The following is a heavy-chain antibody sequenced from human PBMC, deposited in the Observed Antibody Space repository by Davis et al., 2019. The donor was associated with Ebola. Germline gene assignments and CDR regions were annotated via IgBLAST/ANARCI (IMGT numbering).Heavy chain of an antibody. D-gene: IGHD6-19*01. J-gene: IGHJ4*02. CDR2: IDNTGNS. CDR1: GASVTSFY. Sequence: PSETLSLTCSVSGASVTSFYWNWIRQSPGKGLEWIGYIDNTGNSNYNPSLKSRVTISVDTSKNEFSLNLQSVTDADTAMYYCARDGGWSSFDYWGRGTLVTVSS. V-gene: IGHV4-59*02. CDR3: ARDGGWSSFDY.